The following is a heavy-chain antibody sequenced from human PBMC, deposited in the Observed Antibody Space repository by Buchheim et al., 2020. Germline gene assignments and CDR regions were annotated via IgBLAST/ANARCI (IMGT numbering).Heavy chain of an antibody. CDR3: AKDHESLTWTTRYGMDV. CDR2: IRGGCGST. CDR1: GFTFSSYA. V-gene: IGHV3-23*01. Sequence: EVQLLESGGGLVQPGGSLRLSCAASGFTFSSYAMSWVRQAPGKGLEWVSAIRGGCGSTYYADSVKGRFTISRDNSKNTLYLQMNSLRAEDTAVYYCAKDHESLTWTTRYGMDVWGQGTT. D-gene: IGHD3-9*01. J-gene: IGHJ6*02.